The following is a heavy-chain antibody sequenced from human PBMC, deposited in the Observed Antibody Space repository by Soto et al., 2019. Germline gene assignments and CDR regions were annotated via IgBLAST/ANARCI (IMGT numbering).Heavy chain of an antibody. V-gene: IGHV4-59*01. CDR3: ARDSGDPFDY. CDR1: GGSISSYY. D-gene: IGHD1-26*01. Sequence: QVQLQESGPGLVKPSETLSLTCTVSGGSISSYYWSWIRQPPGKGLEWIGYIYYSGSTNYNPSLKSRVTISVDTSKNQFSLKLSSVTAADTAVYYCARDSGDPFDYWGQGTLVTVSS. CDR2: IYYSGST. J-gene: IGHJ4*02.